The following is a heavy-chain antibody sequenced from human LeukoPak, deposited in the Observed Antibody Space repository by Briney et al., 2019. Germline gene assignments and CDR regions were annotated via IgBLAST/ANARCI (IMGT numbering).Heavy chain of an antibody. Sequence: GGSLRLSCAASGFAFSTHGIHWVRQAPGKGLEWVAVISYDGSKDYYADSVKGRFTISRDNSKNTLHLQMNSLGVEDTAVYYCARAAYEKQWVVRTDVWGQGTTVTVSS. J-gene: IGHJ6*02. D-gene: IGHD6-19*01. CDR3: ARAAYEKQWVVRTDV. V-gene: IGHV3-30*19. CDR1: GFAFSTHG. CDR2: ISYDGSKD.